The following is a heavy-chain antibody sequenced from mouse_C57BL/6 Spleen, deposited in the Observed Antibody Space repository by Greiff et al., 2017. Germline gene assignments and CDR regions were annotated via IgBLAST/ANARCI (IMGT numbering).Heavy chain of an antibody. J-gene: IGHJ2*01. CDR3: TKTAQATLGYFDY. D-gene: IGHD3-2*02. V-gene: IGHV1-15*01. Sequence: VQLQESGAELVRPGASVTLSCKASGYTFTDYEMHWVKQTPVHGLEWIGAIDPETGGTAYNQKFKGKAILTADKSSSTAYMELRSLTSEDSAVYYCTKTAQATLGYFDYWGQGTTLTVSS. CDR1: GYTFTDYE. CDR2: IDPETGGT.